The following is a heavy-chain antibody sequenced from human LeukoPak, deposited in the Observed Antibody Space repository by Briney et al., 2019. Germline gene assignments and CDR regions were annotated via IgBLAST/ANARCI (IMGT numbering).Heavy chain of an antibody. CDR3: ARVVGYCSSTSCRLFDY. Sequence: ASVKVSCKASGYTFTSYDINWVRQATGQGLEWMGWMNPNSGNTGYAQKFQGRVTITRNTSISTAYMGLSSLRSEDTAVYYCARVVGYCSSTSCRLFDYWGQGTLVTVSS. CDR2: MNPNSGNT. J-gene: IGHJ4*02. D-gene: IGHD2-2*01. CDR1: GYTFTSYD. V-gene: IGHV1-8*03.